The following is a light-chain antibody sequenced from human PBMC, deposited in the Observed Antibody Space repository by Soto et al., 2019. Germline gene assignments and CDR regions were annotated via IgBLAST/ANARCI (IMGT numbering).Light chain of an antibody. CDR3: QEFNSSPFT. J-gene: IGKJ4*01. CDR2: TVS. V-gene: IGKV1-9*01. CDR1: QDIRSS. Sequence: DIQLTQSPSFLSASVGDRLTITCRASQDIRSSLAWYQQKPGKAPNLIIYTVSTLQSGVPSRFSGSRSGTEFTLTISSLQPEDFATYYCQEFNSSPFTFGGGTKVAI.